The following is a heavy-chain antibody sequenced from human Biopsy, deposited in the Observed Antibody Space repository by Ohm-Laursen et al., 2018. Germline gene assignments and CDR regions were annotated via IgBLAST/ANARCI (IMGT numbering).Heavy chain of an antibody. V-gene: IGHV3-30*18. Sequence: SLRLSCAASGFTFNNYGMQWVRQAPGKGLEWVAFIFYDGSNTYYADSVQGRFTISRDNSRDTLYLQMSSLRAEDTAVYYWAKDRYNYTPIGGFSMDVWGQGTTVTVSS. CDR1: GFTFNNYG. CDR2: IFYDGSNT. D-gene: IGHD5-18*01. CDR3: AKDRYNYTPIGGFSMDV. J-gene: IGHJ6*02.